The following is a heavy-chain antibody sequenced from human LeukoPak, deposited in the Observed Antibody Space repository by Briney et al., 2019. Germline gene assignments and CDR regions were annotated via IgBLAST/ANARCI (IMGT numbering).Heavy chain of an antibody. V-gene: IGHV4-61*02. Sequence: SETLSLTCTVSGGSISSGSFYWGWIRQPAGKGLEWIGRIYSSGSTNYNPSLKSRVTISVDTSKNQFSLKLRSVTAADTAVYYCARDQGTVIVPTAIGWFDPWGQGTLVTVSS. CDR3: ARDQGTVIVPTAIGWFDP. CDR2: IYSSGST. J-gene: IGHJ5*02. CDR1: GGSISSGSFY. D-gene: IGHD2-2*02.